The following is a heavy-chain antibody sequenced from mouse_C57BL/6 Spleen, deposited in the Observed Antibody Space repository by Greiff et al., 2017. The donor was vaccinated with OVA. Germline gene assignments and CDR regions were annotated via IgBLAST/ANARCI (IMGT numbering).Heavy chain of an antibody. D-gene: IGHD1-1*01. CDR3: ARAGANYYGSIFYAMDY. Sequence: QVQLQQPGAELVKPGASVKMSCKASGYTFTSYWITWVKQRPGQGLEWIGDIYPGSGSTNYNEKFKSKATLTVDTSSSTAYMQLSSLTSEDSAVYYCARAGANYYGSIFYAMDYWGQGTSVTVSS. V-gene: IGHV1-55*01. CDR1: GYTFTSYW. CDR2: IYPGSGST. J-gene: IGHJ4*01.